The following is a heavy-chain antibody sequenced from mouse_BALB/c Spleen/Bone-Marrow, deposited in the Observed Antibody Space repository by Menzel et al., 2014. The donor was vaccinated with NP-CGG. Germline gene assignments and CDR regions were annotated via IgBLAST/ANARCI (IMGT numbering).Heavy chain of an antibody. J-gene: IGHJ2*01. Sequence: EVKLQESGPNLVKPSQSLPLTCTFTGYSITSGKSWSWIRQFPGNKLEWMGYINYSGSTNFNPSLESRISITRDTSKNQFFLKLNSVTTGDTATYYCARNKGFYCCFGYWGQDTTLKDST. CDR3: ARNKGFYCCFGY. D-gene: IGHD1-1*01. V-gene: IGHV3-1*02. CDR1: GYSITSGKS. CDR2: INYSGST.